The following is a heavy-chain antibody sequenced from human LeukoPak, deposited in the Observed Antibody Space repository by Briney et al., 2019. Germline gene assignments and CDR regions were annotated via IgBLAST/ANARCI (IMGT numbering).Heavy chain of an antibody. CDR1: GGSISSSSYY. J-gene: IGHJ5*02. Sequence: SETLSLTCTVSGGSISSSSYYWGWIRQPPGKGLEWIGSIYYSGSTYYNPSLKSRVTISVDTSKNQFSLKLSSVTAADTAVYYCARDAAYDILTGYAENNWFDPWGQGTLVTISS. D-gene: IGHD3-9*01. CDR2: IYYSGST. V-gene: IGHV4-39*07. CDR3: ARDAAYDILTGYAENNWFDP.